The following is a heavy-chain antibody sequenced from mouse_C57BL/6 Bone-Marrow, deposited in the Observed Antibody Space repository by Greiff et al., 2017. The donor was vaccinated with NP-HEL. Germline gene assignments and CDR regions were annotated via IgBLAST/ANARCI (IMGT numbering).Heavy chain of an antibody. Sequence: EVQLVESGPVLVKPGASVKMSCKASGYTFTDYYMNWVKQSHGKSLEWIGVINPYNGGTSYNQKFKGKATLTVDKSSSTAYMELNSLTSEDSAVYYGARSVLRNYAMDYWGQGTSVTVSS. J-gene: IGHJ4*01. D-gene: IGHD1-1*01. CDR2: INPYNGGT. V-gene: IGHV1-19*01. CDR1: GYTFTDYY. CDR3: ARSVLRNYAMDY.